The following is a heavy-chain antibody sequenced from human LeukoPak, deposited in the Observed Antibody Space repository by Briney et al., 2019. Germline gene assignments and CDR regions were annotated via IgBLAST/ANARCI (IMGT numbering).Heavy chain of an antibody. Sequence: GASVKVSCKASGYTFTSYGINWVRQAPGQGLEWMGWISAYSGDTNYAQKLQDRVTMTTGTSTTTAYMELKNLRSDDTAVYYCARGSSYGFSMGYWGQGTLVTVSS. V-gene: IGHV1-18*01. CDR2: ISAYSGDT. J-gene: IGHJ4*02. D-gene: IGHD5-18*01. CDR1: GYTFTSYG. CDR3: ARGSSYGFSMGY.